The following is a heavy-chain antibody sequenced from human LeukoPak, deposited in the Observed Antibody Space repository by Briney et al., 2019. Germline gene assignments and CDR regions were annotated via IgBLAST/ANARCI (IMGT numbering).Heavy chain of an antibody. D-gene: IGHD3-3*01. CDR1: VFTFSSYE. J-gene: IGHJ5*02. V-gene: IGHV3-48*03. CDR3: ASGYYYFRCGSRQPNAVYP. Sequence: RGSLSISCTATVFTFSSYEMYRVRQAPGKGLEWVSYISSSGSTIYYADSVKGRFTISRDNAKKSLYLQMNSLRAEDTAVYYCASGYYYFRCGSRQPNAVYPCSQGTLVTVSS. CDR2: ISSSGSTI.